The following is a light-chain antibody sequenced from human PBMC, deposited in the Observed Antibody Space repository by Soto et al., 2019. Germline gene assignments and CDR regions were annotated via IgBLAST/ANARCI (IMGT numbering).Light chain of an antibody. Sequence: EGVLTQSPGTLSLSPGERVTLSCRASQSVSSRYLAWYQQKPGQAPRLLIYGTSTRATGIPDRFSGSGSGTDFTLTISRLEPEDFAVYYCQQDGSSPLYTFGQGTKLEIK. CDR3: QQDGSSPLYT. CDR1: QSVSSRY. V-gene: IGKV3-20*01. J-gene: IGKJ2*01. CDR2: GTS.